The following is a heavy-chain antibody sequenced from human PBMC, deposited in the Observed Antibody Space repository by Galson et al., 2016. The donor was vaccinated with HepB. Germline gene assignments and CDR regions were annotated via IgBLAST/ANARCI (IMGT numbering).Heavy chain of an antibody. Sequence: SETLSLTCTVSGASISSNYYYWAWIRQPPGKGLEWIGSISYSGSTSYKPSLKSRVTISVDTSKNQFSLNLSSVTAADTAVYYCAGQRWLQWQIPGIHDSWGQGTLAIVSS. D-gene: IGHD5-24*01. CDR3: AGQRWLQWQIPGIHDS. CDR2: ISYSGST. J-gene: IGHJ4*02. CDR1: GASISSNYYY. V-gene: IGHV4-39*01.